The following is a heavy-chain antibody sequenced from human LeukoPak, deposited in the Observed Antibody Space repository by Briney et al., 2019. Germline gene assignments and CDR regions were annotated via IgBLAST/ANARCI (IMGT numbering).Heavy chain of an antibody. Sequence: PGGSLRLSCAASGFTFSSYWMHWVRQAPGKGLVWVSRINSDGSSTSYADSVKGRFTISRDNAKDTLYLQMNSLRAEDTAVYYCARDTLGDNWFDPWGQGTLVTVSS. V-gene: IGHV3-74*01. CDR1: GFTFSSYW. J-gene: IGHJ5*02. CDR3: ARDTLGDNWFDP. CDR2: INSDGSST.